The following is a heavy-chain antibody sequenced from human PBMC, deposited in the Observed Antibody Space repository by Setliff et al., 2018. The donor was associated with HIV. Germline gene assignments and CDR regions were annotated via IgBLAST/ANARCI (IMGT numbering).Heavy chain of an antibody. CDR1: GYTSTSYD. CDR3: ARGKTWLRFLDY. Sequence: GASVKVSCKASGYTSTSYDISWVRQAPGQGLEWMGWISAYNGNTNYAQKFQGRVTITADGSTSTAYMELRSLKSDDTAVYYCARGKTWLRFLDYWGQGTLVTVSS. V-gene: IGHV1-18*01. J-gene: IGHJ4*02. CDR2: ISAYNGNT. D-gene: IGHD5-12*01.